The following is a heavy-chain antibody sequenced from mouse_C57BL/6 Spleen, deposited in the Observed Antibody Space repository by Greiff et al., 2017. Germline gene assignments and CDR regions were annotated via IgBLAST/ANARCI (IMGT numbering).Heavy chain of an antibody. V-gene: IGHV5-9*01. CDR2: ISGGGGNT. D-gene: IGHD1-3*01. CDR1: GFTFSSYT. Sequence: EVKLMESGGGLVKPGGSLKLSCAASGFTFSSYTMSWVRQTPEKRLEWVATISGGGGNTYYPDSVKGRFTISRDNAKNTLYLQMSSLRSEDTALDYCARGQLDWFAYWGQGTLVTVSA. CDR3: ARGQLDWFAY. J-gene: IGHJ3*01.